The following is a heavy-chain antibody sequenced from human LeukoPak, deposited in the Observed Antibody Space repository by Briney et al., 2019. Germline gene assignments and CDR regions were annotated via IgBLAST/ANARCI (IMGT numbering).Heavy chain of an antibody. CDR2: ISSTSSYI. J-gene: IGHJ6*02. Sequence: GGSLRLSCAASGFTFSSYFRNWVRQAPGKGLEWVSSISSTSSYIYYADSVKGRFTISRDNAKNSLYLQMNSLRAEDTAVYYCARDLAYCSGGSCRVSYYYYGMDVWGQGTTVTVSS. CDR1: GFTFSSYF. D-gene: IGHD2-15*01. V-gene: IGHV3-21*01. CDR3: ARDLAYCSGGSCRVSYYYYGMDV.